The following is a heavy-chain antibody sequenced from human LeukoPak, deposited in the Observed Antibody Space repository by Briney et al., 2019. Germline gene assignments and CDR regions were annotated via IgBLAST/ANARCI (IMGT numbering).Heavy chain of an antibody. J-gene: IGHJ6*02. CDR1: GYSFTSYW. Sequence: GESLKISCKGSGYSFTSYWIGWVRQMPGKGLEWMGIIYPGDSDTRYSPSFQGQVTISADNSISTANLQWSSLKATDTAMYYCARVGDGESPFGVGYYYYGMDVCGQGTTVTVSS. V-gene: IGHV5-51*01. CDR3: ARVGDGESPFGVGYYYYGMDV. CDR2: IYPGDSDT. D-gene: IGHD3-3*01.